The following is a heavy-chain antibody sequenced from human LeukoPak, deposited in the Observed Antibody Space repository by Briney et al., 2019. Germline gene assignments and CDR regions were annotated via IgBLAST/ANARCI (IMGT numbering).Heavy chain of an antibody. CDR2: IIPIFGTA. Sequence: SVKVSCKASGGTFSSYAISWVRHAPGQGLEWMGGIIPIFGTANYAQKFQGRVTITADESTSTAYMELSSLRSEDAAVYYCARSGGLERRLGVWGQGTLVAVSS. D-gene: IGHD1-1*01. J-gene: IGHJ4*02. CDR3: ARSGGLERRLGV. V-gene: IGHV1-69*13. CDR1: GGTFSSYA.